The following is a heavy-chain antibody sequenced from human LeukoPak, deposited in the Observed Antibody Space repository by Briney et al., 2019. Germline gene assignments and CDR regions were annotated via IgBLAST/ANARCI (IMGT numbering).Heavy chain of an antibody. D-gene: IGHD3-3*01. V-gene: IGHV4-39*01. CDR2: IYYSGST. CDR3: AATYYDFWSGYYTIDY. CDR1: GGSISSSSYS. J-gene: IGHJ4*02. Sequence: SETLSLTCTVPGGSISSSSYSWGWIRQPPGKGLEWIGSIYYSGSTYYNPSLKSRVTISVDTSKNQFSLKLSSVTAADTAVYYCAATYYDFWSGYYTIDYWGQGTLVTVSS.